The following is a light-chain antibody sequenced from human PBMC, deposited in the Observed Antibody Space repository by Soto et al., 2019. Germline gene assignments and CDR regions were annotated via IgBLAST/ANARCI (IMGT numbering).Light chain of an antibody. V-gene: IGKV3-15*01. CDR1: QSVSRN. CDR2: GAS. CDR3: QHYNNWPRT. J-gene: IGKJ1*01. Sequence: ERGIIQSPATMSVSPGERDTLSCRASQSVSRNLTWYQQKPGQAPRLLIYGASTRATGIPARFSGSGSGTEFTLTISSLQSEDFAVYYCQHYNNWPRTFGQGTKVEIK.